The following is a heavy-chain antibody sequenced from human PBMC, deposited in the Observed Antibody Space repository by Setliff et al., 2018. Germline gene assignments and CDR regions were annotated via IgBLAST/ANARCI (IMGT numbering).Heavy chain of an antibody. D-gene: IGHD1-26*01. J-gene: IGHJ4*02. CDR1: GYTFTGYY. V-gene: IGHV1-2*02. CDR3: ARTIVGGATRLDY. Sequence: ASVKVSCKASGYTFTGYYMHWVRQAPGQGLEWMGWINPNSGGTNYAQKFQGRVTLTRDTSISTAYMELNRLRFDDTAVYYCARTIVGGATRLDYWGLGTLVTVSS. CDR2: INPNSGGT.